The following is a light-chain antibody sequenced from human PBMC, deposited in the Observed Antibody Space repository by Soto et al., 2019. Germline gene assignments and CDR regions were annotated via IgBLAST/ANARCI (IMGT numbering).Light chain of an antibody. J-gene: IGKJ4*01. CDR2: AGS. CDR3: QQGYNHPFT. V-gene: IGKV1-12*01. Sequence: EIHITHSPSFVYASVGDRVTITCRAPRGSYSWLARYQQKPGTAPKLLIHAGSSFHSEIPSRFSGRGSGTDYTLTISGLQREGSATHYCQQGYNHPFTFGGGTKVEV. CDR1: RGSYSW.